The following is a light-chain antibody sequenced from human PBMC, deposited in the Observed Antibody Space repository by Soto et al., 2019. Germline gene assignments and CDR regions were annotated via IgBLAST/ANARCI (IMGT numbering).Light chain of an antibody. V-gene: IGLV1-44*01. J-gene: IGLJ1*01. CDR3: AAWDDSLHGYV. CDR1: TSNIGSNT. CDR2: NNN. Sequence: QSALTQPPSASGTPGQGVPISCSGITSNIGSNTVNWYQQLPGTAPKLLIYNNNQRPSGVPDRFSGSKSGTSASLAIGGLQSEDEADYYCAAWDDSLHGYVFGTGTKVTVL.